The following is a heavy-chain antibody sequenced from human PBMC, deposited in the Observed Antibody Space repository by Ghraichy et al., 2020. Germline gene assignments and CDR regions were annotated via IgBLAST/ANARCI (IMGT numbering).Heavy chain of an antibody. V-gene: IGHV3-30*04. Sequence: GGSLRLSCAASGFTFSSYAMHWVRQAPGKGLEWVAVISYDGSNKYYADSVKGRFTISRDNSKNTLYLQMNSLRAEDTAVYYCARDFGYSGSLYWGQGTLVTVSS. D-gene: IGHD1-26*01. CDR3: ARDFGYSGSLY. J-gene: IGHJ4*02. CDR1: GFTFSSYA. CDR2: ISYDGSNK.